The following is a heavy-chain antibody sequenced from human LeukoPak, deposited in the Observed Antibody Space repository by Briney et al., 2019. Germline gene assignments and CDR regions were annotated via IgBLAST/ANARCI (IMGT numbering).Heavy chain of an antibody. CDR3: ARLRQLVPLTRDYYYGMDV. CDR2: IYTSGST. V-gene: IGHV4-4*07. Sequence: PSETLSLTCTVSGGSISSYYWSWIRQPAGKGLEWIGRIYTSGSTNYNPSPKSRVTISVDTSKNQFSLKLSSVTAADTAVYYCARLRQLVPLTRDYYYGMDVWGQGTTVTVSS. CDR1: GGSISSYY. J-gene: IGHJ6*02. D-gene: IGHD6-6*01.